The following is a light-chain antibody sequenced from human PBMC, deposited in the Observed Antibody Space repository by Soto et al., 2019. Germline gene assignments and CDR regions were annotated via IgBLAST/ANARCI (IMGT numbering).Light chain of an antibody. Sequence: DVVMTQSPLSLPVTLGQPASISCRSSQSLVYSDGNTYLTWFQQRPGQSPRRLIYKGSNRDSGVPDRFSGSGSGTDFTLIISRVEAEDIGVYYCIQGAHWPYTVGQGTKVEIK. CDR2: KGS. CDR3: IQGAHWPYT. V-gene: IGKV2-30*01. J-gene: IGKJ2*01. CDR1: QSLVYSDGNTY.